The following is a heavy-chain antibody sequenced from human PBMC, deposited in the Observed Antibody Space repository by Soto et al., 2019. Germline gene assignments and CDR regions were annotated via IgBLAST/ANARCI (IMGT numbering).Heavy chain of an antibody. Sequence: QITLKESGPTLVKPTQTLTLTCTFSGFSLSTSGVGVAWIRQPPGKALEWLALIYWDDDKRYSPSLETRLTITKDNPKNQVAITMTNMDSLDTATYYCAYLTCSGCCCDWFSYSGMDVWGPGTTVNVSS. CDR3: AYLTCSGCCCDWFSYSGMDV. J-gene: IGHJ6*02. D-gene: IGHD2-15*01. V-gene: IGHV2-5*02. CDR1: GFSLSTSGVG. CDR2: IYWDDDK.